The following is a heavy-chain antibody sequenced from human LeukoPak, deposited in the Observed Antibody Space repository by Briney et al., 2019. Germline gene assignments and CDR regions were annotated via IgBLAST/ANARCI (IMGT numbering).Heavy chain of an antibody. Sequence: SETLSLTCAVYGGSFSGYYWSWIRQPPGKGLEWIGEINHSGSTNYNPALMSRVTISVDKSKNQFSLKLSSVTAADTAVFYCARRTTVTIPFGYWGQGTLVTVSS. V-gene: IGHV4-34*01. CDR3: ARRTTVTIPFGY. CDR2: INHSGST. J-gene: IGHJ4*02. D-gene: IGHD4-11*01. CDR1: GGSFSGYY.